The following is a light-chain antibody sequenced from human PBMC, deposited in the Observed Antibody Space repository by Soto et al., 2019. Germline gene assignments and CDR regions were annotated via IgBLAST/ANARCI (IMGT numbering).Light chain of an antibody. J-gene: IGKJ5*01. CDR2: GAS. V-gene: IGKV3-15*01. CDR3: QQFHNWPPIT. Sequence: EIVMTQSPATLSVSPGERATLSCRAGQSVSTNLAWYQQKPGQAPRLLIYGASTRATGIPARFSGSGSGTEFTLTISSLQSEDFAVYYCQQFHNWPPITFGQGTRLEI. CDR1: QSVSTN.